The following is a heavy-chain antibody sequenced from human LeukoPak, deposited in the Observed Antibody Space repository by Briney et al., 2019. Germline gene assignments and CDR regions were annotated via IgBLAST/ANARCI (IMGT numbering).Heavy chain of an antibody. D-gene: IGHD4-17*01. CDR1: GFTVSSDY. Sequence: GGSLRLSCAASGFTVSSDYMSWVRQAPGKGLEWVSAIRGSGGSTYYADSVKGRFTISRDNSKNTLYLQMNSLRAEDTAVYYCAKDATVTYPVAFDIWGQGTMVTVSS. J-gene: IGHJ3*02. CDR3: AKDATVTYPVAFDI. V-gene: IGHV3-23*01. CDR2: IRGSGGST.